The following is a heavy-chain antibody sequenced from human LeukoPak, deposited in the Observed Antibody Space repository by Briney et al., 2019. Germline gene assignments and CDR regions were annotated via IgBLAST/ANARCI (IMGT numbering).Heavy chain of an antibody. CDR2: INPSGGST. V-gene: IGHV1-46*01. D-gene: IGHD6-13*01. CDR3: AREDNLAAAGNYFDY. J-gene: IGHJ4*02. Sequence: ASVKVSCKASGYTFTSYYMHWVRQAPGQGLEWMGIINPSGGSTGYAQKFQGRVTMTRDTSTSTVYMELSSLRSEDTAVYYCAREDNLAAAGNYFDYWGQGTLVTVSS. CDR1: GYTFTSYY.